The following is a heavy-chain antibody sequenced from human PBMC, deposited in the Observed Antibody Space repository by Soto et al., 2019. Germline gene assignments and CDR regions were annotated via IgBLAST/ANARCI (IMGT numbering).Heavy chain of an antibody. D-gene: IGHD3-22*01. Sequence: SLRLSCAASGFSFSHYAMHLVRRPPGKGLEWVALISYDGDNQYFTDSVRGRFTISRDNSKTTVYLEMNSLRLDDTATYYCVSPHSDSSNAFDLWGQGTLVTVS. V-gene: IGHV3-30-3*01. CDR2: ISYDGDNQ. CDR3: VSPHSDSSNAFDL. CDR1: GFSFSHYA. J-gene: IGHJ5*02.